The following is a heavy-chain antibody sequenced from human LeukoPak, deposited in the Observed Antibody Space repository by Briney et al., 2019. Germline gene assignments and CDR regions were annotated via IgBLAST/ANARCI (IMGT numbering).Heavy chain of an antibody. V-gene: IGHV3-64*01. J-gene: IGHJ3*02. Sequence: GGSLRLSCAASGFTFSRYPMHWVRQAPGKGLEYVSVIGSNGASTYYVKSVKGRFIISRDNSKNTLYLQMGSLRAEDTAVYYCARDLNSYYDSSGYYHNDAFDIWGQGTMVTVSS. CDR2: IGSNGAST. CDR3: ARDLNSYYDSSGYYHNDAFDI. D-gene: IGHD3-22*01. CDR1: GFTFSRYP.